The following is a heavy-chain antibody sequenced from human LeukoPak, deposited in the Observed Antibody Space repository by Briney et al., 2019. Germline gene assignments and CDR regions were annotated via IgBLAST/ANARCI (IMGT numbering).Heavy chain of an antibody. CDR2: INPNSGGT. J-gene: IGHJ4*02. V-gene: IGHV1-2*02. D-gene: IGHD2-21*01. CDR1: GYTFTGYY. CDR3: AVAPGDY. Sequence: ASVKVSCKASGYTFTGYYMHWARQAPGQGLEWMGWINPNSGGTNYAQKFQGRVTLTRDTSITTVYMELSRLTSDDTAIFYCAVAPGDYWGQGTLVTVSS.